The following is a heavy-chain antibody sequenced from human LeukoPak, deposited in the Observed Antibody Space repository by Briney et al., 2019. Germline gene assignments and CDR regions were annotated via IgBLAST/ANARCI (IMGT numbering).Heavy chain of an antibody. J-gene: IGHJ4*02. CDR3: AKDRRGCSSTSCSVFDY. CDR1: GFTFSSYG. Sequence: GGSLRLSCAASGFTFSSYGMHWVRQAPGKGLEWVAFIRYDGSNKYYADSVKGRFTISRDNSKNTLYLQMNSLRAEDTAVYYCAKDRRGCSSTSCSVFDYWGQGTLVTVSS. D-gene: IGHD2-2*01. V-gene: IGHV3-30*02. CDR2: IRYDGSNK.